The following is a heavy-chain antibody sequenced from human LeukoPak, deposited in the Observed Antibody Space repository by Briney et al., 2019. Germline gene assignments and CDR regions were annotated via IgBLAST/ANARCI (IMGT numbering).Heavy chain of an antibody. CDR1: GGSISSSTYF. J-gene: IGHJ6*03. Sequence: PSETLSLTCSVSGGSISSSTYFWGWIRQPPGKGLEWIASIHYSGSTYSNPSLKSRVTISVDTSKNQFSLRLSSVSAADTAVYYCARNNYDIFMDVWGKGTTVTISS. CDR2: IHYSGST. CDR3: ARNNYDIFMDV. D-gene: IGHD3-9*01. V-gene: IGHV4-39*01.